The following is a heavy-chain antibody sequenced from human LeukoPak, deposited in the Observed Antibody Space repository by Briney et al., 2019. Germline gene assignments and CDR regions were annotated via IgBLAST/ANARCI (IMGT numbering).Heavy chain of an antibody. CDR3: ARMVRGVIIGDGMDV. V-gene: IGHV1-24*01. Sequence: ASVKVSCKVSGYTLTELSMHWVRQAPGKGLEWMGGFDPEDGETIYAQKLQGRVTMTTDTSTSTAYMELRSLRSDDTAVYYCARMVRGVIIGDGMDVWGQGTTVTVSS. CDR2: FDPEDGET. D-gene: IGHD3-10*01. CDR1: GYTLTELS. J-gene: IGHJ6*02.